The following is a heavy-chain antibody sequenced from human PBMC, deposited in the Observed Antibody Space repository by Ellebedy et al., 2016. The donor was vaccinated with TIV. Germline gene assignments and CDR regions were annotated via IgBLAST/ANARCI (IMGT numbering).Heavy chain of an antibody. CDR2: INAGNGNT. J-gene: IGHJ4*02. Sequence: ASVKVSCKASGYTFTSSAMHWVRQAPGQRLEWMGWINAGNGNTKYSQKFQGRVTITRDTSASTAYMELSSLRPEDTAVYYCARVPNIVGVTLFDYWGQGTLVTVSS. V-gene: IGHV1-3*01. CDR3: ARVPNIVGVTLFDY. CDR1: GYTFTSSA. D-gene: IGHD1-26*01.